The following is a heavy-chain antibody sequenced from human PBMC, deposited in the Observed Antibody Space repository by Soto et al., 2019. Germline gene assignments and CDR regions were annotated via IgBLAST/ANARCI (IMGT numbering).Heavy chain of an antibody. CDR3: AKFSLFEYSSSSYYYYYGMDV. CDR2: ISGSGGST. J-gene: IGHJ6*02. Sequence: PGGSLRLSCAASGFTFSSYAMSWVRQAPGKGLEWVSAISGSGGSTYYADSVKGRFTISRDNSKNTLYLQMNSLRAEDTAVYYCAKFSLFEYSSSSYYYYYGMDVWGQGTTVTVSS. D-gene: IGHD6-6*01. CDR1: GFTFSSYA. V-gene: IGHV3-23*01.